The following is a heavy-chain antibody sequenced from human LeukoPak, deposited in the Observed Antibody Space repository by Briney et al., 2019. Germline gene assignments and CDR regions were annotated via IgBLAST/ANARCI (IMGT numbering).Heavy chain of an antibody. CDR1: GGSISSYY. Sequence: SETLSLTCTVSGGSISSYYWSWIRQPPGKGLEWIGYIYYSGSTNYNPSLKSRVTISVDTSKNQFSQKLSSVTAADTAVYYCARQKVVPYYFDYWGQGTLVTVSS. J-gene: IGHJ4*02. CDR2: IYYSGST. V-gene: IGHV4-59*01. CDR3: ARQKVVPYYFDY.